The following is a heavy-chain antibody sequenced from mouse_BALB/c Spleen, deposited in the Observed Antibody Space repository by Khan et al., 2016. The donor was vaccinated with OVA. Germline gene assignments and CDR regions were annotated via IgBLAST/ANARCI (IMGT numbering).Heavy chain of an antibody. CDR2: IWSGGST. D-gene: IGHD1-1*01. Sequence: QVQLKESGPGLVQPSQSLSITCTVSGFSLTSYGVHWVRQSPGKGLEWLGVIWSGGSTDYNAAFISRLSISKDNSKSQVFFKMNSLQANDTAIYYCARNFYYYGSRNAMDYWGQGTSATVSS. J-gene: IGHJ4*01. CDR1: GFSLTSYG. CDR3: ARNFYYYGSRNAMDY. V-gene: IGHV2-2*02.